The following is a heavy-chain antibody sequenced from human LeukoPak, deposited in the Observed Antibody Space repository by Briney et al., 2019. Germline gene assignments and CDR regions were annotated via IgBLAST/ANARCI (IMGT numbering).Heavy chain of an antibody. Sequence: GGSPRLSCSASGFIFSNYWMTWVRQAPGKGLEWVANIKQDGSEKYYVDSVKGRFTISRDNAKKSLYLQMNSVRAEDTAVYFCARDMIILQSWGQGTLVTVSS. D-gene: IGHD3-16*01. V-gene: IGHV3-7*04. CDR3: ARDMIILQS. CDR1: GFIFSNYW. J-gene: IGHJ5*02. CDR2: IKQDGSEK.